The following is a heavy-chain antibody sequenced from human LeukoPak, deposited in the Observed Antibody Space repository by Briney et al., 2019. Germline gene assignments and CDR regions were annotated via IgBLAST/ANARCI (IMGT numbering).Heavy chain of an antibody. J-gene: IGHJ6*03. V-gene: IGHV4-39*02. CDR3: AREIGGSSRTTYYYYMDV. CDR2: IYYSGST. CDR1: GGSISSSSYY. Sequence: PSETLSLTCTVSGGSISSSSYYWGWIRQPPGKGLEWIGSIYYSGSTYYNPSLKSRVTISVDTSKNQFSLKLSSVTAADTAVYYCAREIGGSSRTTYYYYMDVWGKGTTVTVSS. D-gene: IGHD6-6*01.